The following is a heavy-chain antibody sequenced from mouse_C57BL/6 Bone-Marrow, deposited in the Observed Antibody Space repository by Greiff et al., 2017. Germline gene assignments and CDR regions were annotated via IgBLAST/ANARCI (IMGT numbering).Heavy chain of an antibody. Sequence: EVQVVESGGGLVKPGGSLKLSCAASGFTFSDYGMHWVRQAPEKGLEWVAYISSGSSTIYYADTVKGRFTISRDNAKNTLFLQMTSLRSEDTAMYYCARRLYSNPYAMDYWGQGTSVTVSS. CDR1: GFTFSDYG. CDR3: ARRLYSNPYAMDY. V-gene: IGHV5-17*01. CDR2: ISSGSSTI. D-gene: IGHD2-5*01. J-gene: IGHJ4*01.